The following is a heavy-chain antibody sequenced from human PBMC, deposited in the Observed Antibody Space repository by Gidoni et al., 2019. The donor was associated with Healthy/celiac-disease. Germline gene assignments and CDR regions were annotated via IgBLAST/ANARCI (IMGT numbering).Heavy chain of an antibody. D-gene: IGHD1-26*01. CDR3: ARVDGIGGSPFDY. CDR2: INHSGST. J-gene: IGHJ4*02. CDR1: GGSFSGHY. V-gene: IGHV4-34*01. Sequence: QVQPQQWGAGLLKSSETLPITCAVYGGSFSGHYWSWIRQPPGKGLEWIGEINHSGSTNYNPSLKSRVTISVDTAKNQFSLKLSSVAAAETTVYYCARVDGIGGSPFDYWGQGTLVTVSS.